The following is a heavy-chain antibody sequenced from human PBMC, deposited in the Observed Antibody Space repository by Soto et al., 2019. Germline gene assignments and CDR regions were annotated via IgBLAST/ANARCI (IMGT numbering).Heavy chain of an antibody. CDR2: ISDSSSKT. J-gene: IGHJ4*02. V-gene: IGHV3-23*01. D-gene: IGHD2-15*01. CDR3: ARGYVGSWAHFDY. Sequence: GGSLRLSCTASGFTFSTSAMSWVRQAPGKGLEWVSSISDSSSKTYYADSVKGRFTISRDNSKNMLLLQLNTLRADDTAVYFCARGYVGSWAHFDYWGQGTQVTVSS. CDR1: GFTFSTSA.